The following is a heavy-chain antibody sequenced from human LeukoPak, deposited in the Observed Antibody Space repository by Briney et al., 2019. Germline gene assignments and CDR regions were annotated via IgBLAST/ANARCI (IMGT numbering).Heavy chain of an antibody. V-gene: IGHV3-15*01. D-gene: IGHD3-22*01. CDR1: GFTFSNAW. J-gene: IGHJ4*02. CDR2: IRSKNDGGTI. CDR3: TTDRTMKGY. Sequence: PGGSLRLSCVASGFTFSNAWMAWVRQAPGKGLEWVGRIRSKNDGGTIGYAAPVKDRFTISRDDSKNTLYLQMNSLEIEDTAVYFCTTDRTMKGYWGQGTLVTVSS.